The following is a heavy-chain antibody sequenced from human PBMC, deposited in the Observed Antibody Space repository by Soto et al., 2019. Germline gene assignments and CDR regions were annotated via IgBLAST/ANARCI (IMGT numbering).Heavy chain of an antibody. CDR2: VYYRGRS. J-gene: IGHJ4*02. CDR3: VSQRTTVPTQAYFDY. Sequence: LSLTCTVSGGSVTNSSYYWGWIRDARVKGLEWIGSVYYRGRSYSKSSVKSRVTISVDTSKNRFSLSLNSVTASDTAVYFCVSQRTTVPTQAYFDYWGPGALVTVSS. V-gene: IGHV4-39*01. CDR1: GGSVTNSSYY. D-gene: IGHD4-17*01.